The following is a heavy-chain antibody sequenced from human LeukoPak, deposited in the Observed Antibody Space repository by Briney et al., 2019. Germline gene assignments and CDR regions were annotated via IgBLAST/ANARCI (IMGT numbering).Heavy chain of an antibody. CDR2: IYASGST. Sequence: SETLSLTCVVSGDSFTRYYWSWIRQSAGRGLEWIGQIYASGSTIYNPSLASRVTLSIDTSQRQFFLKVRSVTAADTAVYYCARDEGDFDWLPWFDPWGQGTLVTVSS. D-gene: IGHD3-9*01. V-gene: IGHV4-4*07. J-gene: IGHJ5*02. CDR1: GDSFTRYY. CDR3: ARDEGDFDWLPWFDP.